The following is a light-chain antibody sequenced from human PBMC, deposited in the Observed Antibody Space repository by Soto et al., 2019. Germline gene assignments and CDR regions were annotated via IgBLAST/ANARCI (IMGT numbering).Light chain of an antibody. CDR1: SSDVGGYTY. CDR3: SSHAGSDTPFF. J-gene: IGLJ1*01. Sequence: QSALTQPPSASGSPGQSVTISCTGTSSDVGGYTYVSWYQQHPGKAPKVMIYDVNNRPSGVPDRFSGSKSGNTASLTVSGLQAEDEADYYCSSHAGSDTPFFFGTGTKLTVL. V-gene: IGLV2-8*01. CDR2: DVN.